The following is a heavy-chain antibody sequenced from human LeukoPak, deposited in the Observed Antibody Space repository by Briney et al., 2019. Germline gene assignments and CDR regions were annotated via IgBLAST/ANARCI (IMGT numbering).Heavy chain of an antibody. CDR2: INANTGNP. D-gene: IGHD3-10*01. V-gene: IGHV7-4-1*02. Sequence: ASVKVSCKASGYTFTSYSMNWVRQAPGQGLEYMGWINANTGNPTYAQGFTGRFVFSLDTSVSTAYLQISSLKAEDTAVYYCARDQSPNYYGSGSYSNWFDPWGQGTLVTVSS. CDR3: ARDQSPNYYGSGSYSNWFDP. CDR1: GYTFTSYS. J-gene: IGHJ5*02.